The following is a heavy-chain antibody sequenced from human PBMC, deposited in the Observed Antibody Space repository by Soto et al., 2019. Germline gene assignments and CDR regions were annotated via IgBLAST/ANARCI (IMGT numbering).Heavy chain of an antibody. J-gene: IGHJ1*01. D-gene: IGHD6-19*01. CDR3: AKVLRGSGWYGRSSEYFQH. Sequence: PGGSLRLSSAASGFTFSSYAMSWVRQAPGKGLEWVSAISGSGGSTYYADSVKGRFTISRDNSKNTLYLQMNSLRAEDTAVYYCAKVLRGSGWYGRSSEYFQHWGQGTLVTVSS. CDR2: ISGSGGST. CDR1: GFTFSSYA. V-gene: IGHV3-23*01.